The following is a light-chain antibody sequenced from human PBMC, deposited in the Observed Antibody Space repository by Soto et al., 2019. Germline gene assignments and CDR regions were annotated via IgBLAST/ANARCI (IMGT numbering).Light chain of an antibody. Sequence: QAVVTQPPSVSEAPRQRVTISCSGSRSNIGDNAVTWYQQLPGKAPKLLIYYDDLLPSGVSDRFSGSKSGTSASLAISGLQSEDEADYYCAAWDDSLNGWVFGGGTKLTVL. V-gene: IGLV1-36*01. J-gene: IGLJ3*02. CDR1: RSNIGDNA. CDR2: YDD. CDR3: AAWDDSLNGWV.